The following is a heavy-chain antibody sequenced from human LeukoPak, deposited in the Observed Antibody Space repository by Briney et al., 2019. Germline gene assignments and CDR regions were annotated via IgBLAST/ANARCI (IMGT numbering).Heavy chain of an antibody. Sequence: GGSLRLSCAASGFTFSSYGMHWVRQAPGKGLEWVAVISYDGSNKYYADSVKGRFTISRDNSKNTLYLQMNSLRAKDTAVYYCAKDIKGYSYGYRYYYYGMDVWGQGTTVTVSS. V-gene: IGHV3-30*18. D-gene: IGHD5-18*01. J-gene: IGHJ6*02. CDR2: ISYDGSNK. CDR1: GFTFSSYG. CDR3: AKDIKGYSYGYRYYYYGMDV.